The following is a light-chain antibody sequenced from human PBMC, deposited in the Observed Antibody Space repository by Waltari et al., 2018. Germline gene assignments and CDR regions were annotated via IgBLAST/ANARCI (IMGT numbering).Light chain of an antibody. J-gene: IGKJ4*01. V-gene: IGKV4-1*01. CDR3: QQVDSYPLT. CDR2: WAS. CDR1: QSVLYSSNNRNY. Sequence: DIVMTQSPDSLAVSLGERATINCKSSQSVLYSSNNRNYLTWFQQKPGQPPKVLIYWASTRESGVPDRFSGSGSGTDFTLTISSLQAEDVAIYYCQQVDSYPLTFGGGTQVDIK.